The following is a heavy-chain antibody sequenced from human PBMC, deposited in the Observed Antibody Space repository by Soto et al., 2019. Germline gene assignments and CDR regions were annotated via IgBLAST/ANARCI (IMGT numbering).Heavy chain of an antibody. J-gene: IGHJ5*02. CDR2: INHSGST. D-gene: IGHD3-10*01. CDR3: ARGVPYYYGSGSYYILNWFDP. V-gene: IGHV4-34*01. CDR1: GGSFSGYY. Sequence: SETLSLTCAVYGGSFSGYYWSWIRQPPGKGLEWIGEINHSGSTNYNPSLKSRVTISVGTSKNQFSLKLSSVTAADTAVYYCARGVPYYYGSGSYYILNWFDPWGQGTLVTVSS.